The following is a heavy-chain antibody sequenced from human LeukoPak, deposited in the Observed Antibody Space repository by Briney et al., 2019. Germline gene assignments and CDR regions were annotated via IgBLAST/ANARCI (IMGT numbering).Heavy chain of an antibody. V-gene: IGHV3-20*04. CDR2: INWNGVST. D-gene: IGHD6-13*01. J-gene: IGHJ6*03. Sequence: PGGSLRLSCAASGFKFDDYGMSWVRQAPGKGLEWVSGINWNGVSTGYADSVKGRFTISRDNAKNSLYLQMNSLRAEDTALYYCARVEQQSSALYYYYYYMDVWGKGTTVTVSS. CDR1: GFKFDDYG. CDR3: ARVEQQSSALYYYYYYMDV.